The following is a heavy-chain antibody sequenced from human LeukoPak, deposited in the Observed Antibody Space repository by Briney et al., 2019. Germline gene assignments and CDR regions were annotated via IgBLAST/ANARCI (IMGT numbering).Heavy chain of an antibody. CDR1: GFTFSSYG. CDR2: IRAAGNNQ. D-gene: IGHD1-26*01. CDR3: AKDHSGSYFDY. V-gene: IGHV3-30*02. Sequence: GGSLRLSCAASGFTFSSYGMHWLRQAPGKGLEWVAFIRAAGNNQYYADSVKGRFTISRDNPKSTLYLQMNSLRPEDTAVYYCAKDHSGSYFDYWGQGTLVTVSS. J-gene: IGHJ4*02.